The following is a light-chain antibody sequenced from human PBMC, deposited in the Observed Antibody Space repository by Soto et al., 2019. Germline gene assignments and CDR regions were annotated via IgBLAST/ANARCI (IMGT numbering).Light chain of an antibody. CDR2: DAS. CDR1: QGVSSH. V-gene: IGKV3-11*01. CDR3: QHRDNWSYI. Sequence: EIVMTQSPATLSVSPGERATLSCRASQGVSSHLAWYRQKPGQAPRLLIYDASNRATGIPARFSGSGSGTDYTLTISSLEAEDFAVYYCQHRDNWSYIFGQGTKVDIK. J-gene: IGKJ2*01.